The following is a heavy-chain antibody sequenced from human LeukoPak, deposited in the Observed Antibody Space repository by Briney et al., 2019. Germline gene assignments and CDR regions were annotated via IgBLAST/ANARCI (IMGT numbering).Heavy chain of an antibody. Sequence: SETLSLTCTVSGGSISSYYWSWIRQPPGKGLEWIGYIYYSGSTNYNPSLKSRVTISVDTSKNQFSLKLSSVTAADTAVYYCARERGGKGVDYWGQGTLVTVSS. D-gene: IGHD4-23*01. CDR2: IYYSGST. CDR3: ARERGGKGVDY. CDR1: GGSISSYY. V-gene: IGHV4-59*01. J-gene: IGHJ4*02.